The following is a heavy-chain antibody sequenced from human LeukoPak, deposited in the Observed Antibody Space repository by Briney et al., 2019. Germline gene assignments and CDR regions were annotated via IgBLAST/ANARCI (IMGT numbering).Heavy chain of an antibody. V-gene: IGHV4-59*01. J-gene: IGHJ4*02. CDR3: ARDSGNYYGSGSLYFDY. CDR1: GGSIKSYY. CDR2: IYYSENT. Sequence: SETLSLTCTVSGGSIKSYYWSWIWQPPGKGLEWIGYIYYSENTNYNPSLKSRVTISVDTSKNQFSLKLTSVTAADTAVYYCARDSGNYYGSGSLYFDYWGQGTLVTDSS. D-gene: IGHD3-10*01.